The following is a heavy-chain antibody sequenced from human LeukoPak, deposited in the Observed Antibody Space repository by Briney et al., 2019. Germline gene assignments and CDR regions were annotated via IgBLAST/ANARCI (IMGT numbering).Heavy chain of an antibody. D-gene: IGHD5-18*01. CDR1: GGTFSSYA. J-gene: IGHJ3*02. CDR3: ARWDTLTLDAFDI. CDR2: IIPILGIA. Sequence: GASVKVSCKASGGTFSSYAISWVRQAPGQGLEWMGRIIPILGIANYAQKFQGRVTITADKSTSTAYMELSSLRSEDTAVYYCARWDTLTLDAFDIWGQGTMVTVSS. V-gene: IGHV1-69*04.